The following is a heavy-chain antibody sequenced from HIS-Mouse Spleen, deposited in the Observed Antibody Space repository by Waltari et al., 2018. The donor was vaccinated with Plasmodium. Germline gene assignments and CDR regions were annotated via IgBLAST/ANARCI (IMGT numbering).Heavy chain of an antibody. CDR1: GFTFSSYG. D-gene: IGHD2-8*01. CDR2: IWYDGSNK. J-gene: IGHJ3*02. V-gene: IGHV3-33*06. Sequence: QVQLVESGGGVVQPGRSLRLSCAASGFTFSSYGMHWVRRAPGKGLEWLAVIWYDGSNKYYADAVKGRFTISRDNSKNTLYLQMNSLRAEDTAVNYCAKVAQGTRDAFDIWGQGTMVTVSS. CDR3: AKVAQGTRDAFDI.